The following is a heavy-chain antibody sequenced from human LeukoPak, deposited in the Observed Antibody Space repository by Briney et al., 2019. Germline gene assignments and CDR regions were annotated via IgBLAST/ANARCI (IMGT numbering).Heavy chain of an antibody. J-gene: IGHJ4*02. CDR3: ATPYSPYYDSSGYPYYFDY. D-gene: IGHD3-22*01. Sequence: ASVKVSCKVSGYTLTELSMHWVRQAPGKGLEWMGTFDPEDGETIYAQKFQGRVTMTEDTSTDTAYMELSSLGSDDTAVYYCATPYSPYYDSSGYPYYFDYWGQGTLVTVSS. CDR2: FDPEDGET. V-gene: IGHV1-24*01. CDR1: GYTLTELS.